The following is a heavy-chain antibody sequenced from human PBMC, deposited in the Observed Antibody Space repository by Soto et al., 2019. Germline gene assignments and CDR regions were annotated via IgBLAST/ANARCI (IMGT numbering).Heavy chain of an antibody. CDR1: GFSFNDYY. CDR3: ARAPFRAYGDKHHWSFDL. V-gene: IGHV3-72*01. D-gene: IGHD4-17*01. Sequence: EVQLVESGGGLVQPGGSLRLSCAASGFSFNDYYMDWVRQAPGKGLEWVGRSRNKANSYTTEYAASVKGRFTISRDDSKDSLDLQMNSLQIDDTAVYYCARAPFRAYGDKHHWSFDLWGRGTPVTVSS. CDR2: SRNKANSYTT. J-gene: IGHJ2*01.